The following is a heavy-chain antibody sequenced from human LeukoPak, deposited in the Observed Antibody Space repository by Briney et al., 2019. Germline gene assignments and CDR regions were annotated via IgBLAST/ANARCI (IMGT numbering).Heavy chain of an antibody. J-gene: IGHJ6*02. CDR2: IYYSGST. D-gene: IGHD1-26*01. Sequence: SETLSLTCTVSGGSISSYYWSWIRQPPGKGLEWIGYIYYSGSTNYNPSLKSRVTISVDTSKNQFSLKLSSVTAADTAVYYCARSYSGSYYYSYGMDVWGQGTTVTVSS. V-gene: IGHV4-59*08. CDR1: GGSISSYY. CDR3: ARSYSGSYYYSYGMDV.